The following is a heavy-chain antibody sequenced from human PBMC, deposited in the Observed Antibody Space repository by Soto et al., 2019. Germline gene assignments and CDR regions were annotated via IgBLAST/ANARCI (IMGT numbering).Heavy chain of an antibody. CDR3: AKDLEYSSSWSQNYYYYYGMDV. CDR2: ISYDGSNK. Sequence: PGGSLRLSCAASGFTFSSYGMHWVRQAPGKGLEWVAVISYDGSNKYYADSVKGRFTISRGNSKNTLYLQMNSLRAEDTAVYYCAKDLEYSSSWSQNYYYYYGMDVWGQGTTVTVSS. V-gene: IGHV3-30*18. J-gene: IGHJ6*02. CDR1: GFTFSSYG. D-gene: IGHD6-13*01.